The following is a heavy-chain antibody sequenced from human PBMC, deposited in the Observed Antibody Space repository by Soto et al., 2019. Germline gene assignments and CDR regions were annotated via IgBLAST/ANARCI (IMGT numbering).Heavy chain of an antibody. J-gene: IGHJ6*02. CDR2: FYHSGSS. D-gene: IGHD2-2*01. CDR3: ARVSCGHTSSYRLDV. CDR1: GGSIASGNYY. V-gene: IGHV4-30-4*01. Sequence: SETLSLTCIVSGGSIASGNYYWSWIRQPPGKGLEWIAYFYHSGSSSYNPSLQSRVSISGDTSKNQLFLTLTSVTAADTAPYFCARVSCGHTSSYRLDVWGQGTTVTVSS.